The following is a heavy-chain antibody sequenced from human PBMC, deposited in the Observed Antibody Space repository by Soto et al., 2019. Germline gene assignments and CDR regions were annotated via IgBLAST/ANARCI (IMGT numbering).Heavy chain of an antibody. CDR1: GYTFTGYY. D-gene: IGHD2-21*02. Sequence: ASVKVSCKASGYTFTGYYMHWVRQAPGQGLELMGWINPNSGGTNYAQKFQGRVTMTRDTSISTAYMELSRLRSDDTAAYYCASTFCGGDCYSLGAFDIWGQGTMVTVSS. CDR3: ASTFCGGDCYSLGAFDI. V-gene: IGHV1-2*02. J-gene: IGHJ3*02. CDR2: INPNSGGT.